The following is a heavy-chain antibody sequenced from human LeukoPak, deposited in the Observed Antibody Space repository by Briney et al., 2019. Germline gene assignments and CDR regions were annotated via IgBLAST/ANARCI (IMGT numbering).Heavy chain of an antibody. CDR2: IIPIFGTA. D-gene: IGHD4-17*01. Sequence: VASVKVSCKASGGTFSSYAISWVRQAPGQGLEWMGGIIPIFGTANYAQKFQGRVTITADESTSTAYMELSSLRSEDTAVYHCARGRLGTVTTGIAFDIWGQGTMVTVSS. V-gene: IGHV1-69*13. CDR1: GGTFSSYA. J-gene: IGHJ3*02. CDR3: ARGRLGTVTTGIAFDI.